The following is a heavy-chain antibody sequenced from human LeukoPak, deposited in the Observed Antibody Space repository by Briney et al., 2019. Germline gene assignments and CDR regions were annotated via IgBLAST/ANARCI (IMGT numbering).Heavy chain of an antibody. Sequence: GGSLRLSCAASGFTFSSYEMNWVRQAPGKGLEWVSYISSSGSTIYYADSVKGRFTISRDNAKNTLYLQMNSLRAEDTAVYYCARVATYYDSSGYNSGYFDYWGQGTLVTVSS. CDR2: ISSSGSTI. J-gene: IGHJ4*02. D-gene: IGHD3-22*01. CDR3: ARVATYYDSSGYNSGYFDY. CDR1: GFTFSSYE. V-gene: IGHV3-48*03.